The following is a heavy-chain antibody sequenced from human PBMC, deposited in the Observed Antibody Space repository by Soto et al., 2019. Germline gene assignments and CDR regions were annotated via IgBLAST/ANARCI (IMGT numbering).Heavy chain of an antibody. CDR2: ISNISTAR. CDR1: GFTFRNHS. CDR3: ARVTPTVGGDV. V-gene: IGHV3-48*02. Sequence: VGSLRLSCAASGFTFRNHSMNWVRQAPGKGLEGVSYISNISTARYYADSVKGRFTISRDNAKNSLYLQMNSLRDEDTAVYFCARVTPTVGGDVCGQRTTVTVSS. J-gene: IGHJ6*02. D-gene: IGHD2-15*01.